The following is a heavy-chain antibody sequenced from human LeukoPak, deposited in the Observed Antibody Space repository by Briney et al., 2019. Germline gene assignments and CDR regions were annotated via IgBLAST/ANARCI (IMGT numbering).Heavy chain of an antibody. D-gene: IGHD2-2*01. V-gene: IGHV3-66*02. J-gene: IGHJ6*03. Sequence: PGGSRRLSCAASRFTVTNNFMTWVRQAPGKGLEWVSIIYSDGTTYYVDSVKGRFTISRDSSKNTLYLQMSSLRAEDTAVYYCARNSFLLRSISYYYYMDVWGKGTTVTVS. CDR3: ARNSFLLRSISYYYYMDV. CDR1: RFTVTNNF. CDR2: IYSDGTT.